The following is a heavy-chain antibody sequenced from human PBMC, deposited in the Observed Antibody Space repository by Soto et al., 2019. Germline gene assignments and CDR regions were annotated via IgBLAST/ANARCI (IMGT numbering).Heavy chain of an antibody. CDR2: MSHSGST. CDR3: ARHMDYKILTGYFD. J-gene: IGHJ4*02. Sequence: QLQLQESGPALVRPSETLSLNCVVSGGSTSSSIHYWGWIRQPPGKGLEWIGSMSHSGSTHYNPSLKSRVNISADKSKNQFSLTLTTVTPADTAVYFCARHMDYKILTGYFDWGQGTLVTVSS. CDR1: GGSTSSSIHY. V-gene: IGHV4-39*01. D-gene: IGHD3-9*01.